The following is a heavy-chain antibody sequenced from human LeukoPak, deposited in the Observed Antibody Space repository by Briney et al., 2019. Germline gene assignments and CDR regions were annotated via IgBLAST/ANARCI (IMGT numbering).Heavy chain of an antibody. J-gene: IGHJ6*02. D-gene: IGHD2-2*01. CDR3: AADSSSRIYYYYGMDV. CDR2: VVGSGNT. V-gene: IGHV1-58*01. Sequence: VVGSGNTNYAHKFQERGTNTREISTSTAYMELSSLRSEDTAVYYCAADSSSRIYYYYGMDVWGQGTTVTVSS.